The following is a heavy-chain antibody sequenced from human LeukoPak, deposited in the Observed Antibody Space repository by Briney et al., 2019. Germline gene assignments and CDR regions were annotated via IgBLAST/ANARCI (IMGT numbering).Heavy chain of an antibody. J-gene: IGHJ4*02. CDR3: TRGAGWLIEY. CDR1: DDSISDYY. CDR2: FYNSGRS. D-gene: IGHD3-16*01. Sequence: PSETLSLTCTVSDDSISDYYRGWIRQPPGKGLEWIGYFYNSGRSTYNPSLKSRVTISADTSKNHFSLKLNSVTTADTAVYYCTRGAGWLIEYWGQGILVTVSS. V-gene: IGHV4-59*01.